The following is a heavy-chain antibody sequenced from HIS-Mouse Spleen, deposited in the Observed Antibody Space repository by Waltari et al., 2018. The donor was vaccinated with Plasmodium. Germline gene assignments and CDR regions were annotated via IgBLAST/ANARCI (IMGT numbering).Heavy chain of an antibody. V-gene: IGHV3-53*01. CDR3: ARGMKSSSSAVDI. J-gene: IGHJ3*02. Sequence: SGFTVSSNYMSWVRQAPGKGLEWVSVIYSGGSTYYADSVKGRFTISRVNSKNTLYLQMNSLRAEDTAVYYCARGMKSSSSAVDIWGQGTMVTVSS. D-gene: IGHD6-6*01. CDR1: GFTVSSNY. CDR2: IYSGGST.